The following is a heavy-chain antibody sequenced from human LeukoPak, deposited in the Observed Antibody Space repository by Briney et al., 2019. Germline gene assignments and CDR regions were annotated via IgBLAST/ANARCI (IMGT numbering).Heavy chain of an antibody. CDR1: GGSISSSSYY. D-gene: IGHD6-6*01. CDR3: ARHVTYSSSSPLNY. Sequence: PSQTLSLTCTVSGGSISSSSYYWGWIRQPPGKGLEWIGSIYYSGSTYYNPSLKSRVTISVDTSKNQFSLKLSSVTAADTAVYYCARHVTYSSSSPLNYWGQGTLVTVSS. J-gene: IGHJ4*02. V-gene: IGHV4-39*01. CDR2: IYYSGST.